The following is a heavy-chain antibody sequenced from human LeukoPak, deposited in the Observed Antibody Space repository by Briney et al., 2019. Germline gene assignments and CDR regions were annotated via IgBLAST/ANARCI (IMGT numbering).Heavy chain of an antibody. CDR3: ARDLGWGAFDY. CDR2: IYYSGST. Sequence: SETLSLTCTVSGGSISSHYWSWIRQPPGKGLEWIGYIYYSGSTNYNPSLKSRVTISVDTSKNQFSLKLSSVTAADTAVYYCARDLGWGAFDYWGQGTLVTVSS. J-gene: IGHJ4*02. CDR1: GGSISSHY. D-gene: IGHD6-19*01. V-gene: IGHV4-59*11.